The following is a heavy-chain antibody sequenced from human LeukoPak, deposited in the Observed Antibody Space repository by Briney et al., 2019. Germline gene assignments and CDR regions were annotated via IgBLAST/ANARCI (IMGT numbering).Heavy chain of an antibody. CDR3: AKVIEPVGSYYYYGMDV. CDR2: FSSSGFSI. D-gene: IGHD2-2*01. CDR1: GFTFSSYA. J-gene: IGHJ6*02. Sequence: GGSPRLSCAASGFTFSSYAMSWVRQAPGEGLEWVSAFSSSGFSIYYADSVKGRFTISRDNSKNTLYLQMDSLRAEDTAKYYCAKVIEPVGSYYYYGMDVWGQGTTVTVSS. V-gene: IGHV3-23*01.